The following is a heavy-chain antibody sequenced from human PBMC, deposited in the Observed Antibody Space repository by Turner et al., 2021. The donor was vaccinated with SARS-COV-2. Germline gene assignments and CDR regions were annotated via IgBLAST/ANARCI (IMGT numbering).Heavy chain of an antibody. CDR2: IIPIYGTG. V-gene: IGHV1-69*01. J-gene: IGHJ3*02. CDR1: GGTFSSYA. D-gene: IGHD6-19*01. Sequence: QVQLVQSGAEVKKPGSSVRVPSKASGGTFSSYAISWVRQPPGQGLEWMGGIIPIYGTGNDAQKFEGRVTITADESTSTAYMELSSLRSEDTAEYYCARDTGVAGNLGAMDIWGQGTMVTVSS. CDR3: ARDTGVAGNLGAMDI.